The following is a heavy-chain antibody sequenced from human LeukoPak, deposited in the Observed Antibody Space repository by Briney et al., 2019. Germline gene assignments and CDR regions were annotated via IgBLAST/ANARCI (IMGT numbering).Heavy chain of an antibody. D-gene: IGHD5-24*01. CDR1: GGSISSSSYY. V-gene: IGHV4-39*07. CDR2: IYYSGST. CDR3: ASTGGMATNLIDY. J-gene: IGHJ4*02. Sequence: SETLSLTCTVSGGSISSSSYYWGWLRQPPGKGLEWIGSIYYSGSTYYNPSLKSRVTISVDTSKSQFSLKLSSVTAADTAVYYCASTGGMATNLIDYWGQGTLVTVSS.